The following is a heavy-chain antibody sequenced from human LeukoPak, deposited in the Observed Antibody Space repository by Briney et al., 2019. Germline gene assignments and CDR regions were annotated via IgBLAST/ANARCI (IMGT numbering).Heavy chain of an antibody. D-gene: IGHD3-3*01. CDR2: INPSGGST. CDR1: GYTFTDYY. V-gene: IGHV1-46*01. J-gene: IGHJ4*02. Sequence: GASVKVPCKASGYTFTDYYMHWVRQAPGQGLEWMGIINPSGGSTSYAQKFQGRVTMTRDMSTSTVYMELSSLRSEDTAVYYCARSVPGPYDFWSGYYRRGFSFDYWGQGTLVTVSS. CDR3: ARSVPGPYDFWSGYYRRGFSFDY.